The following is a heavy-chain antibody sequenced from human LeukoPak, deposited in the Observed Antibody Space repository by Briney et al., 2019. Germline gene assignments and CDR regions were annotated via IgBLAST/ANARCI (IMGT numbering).Heavy chain of an antibody. CDR1: GSIFGNYY. Sequence: SGGSLRLSCEASGSIFGNYYMSWVRQAPGKGLEWVAAINGTGSTTYHADSVKGRFTISRDNSKNTLYLQMNSLRSEDTATYYCCDGMDVWGQGTTVAVSS. CDR3: CDGMDV. CDR2: INGTGSTT. J-gene: IGHJ6*02. V-gene: IGHV3-23*01.